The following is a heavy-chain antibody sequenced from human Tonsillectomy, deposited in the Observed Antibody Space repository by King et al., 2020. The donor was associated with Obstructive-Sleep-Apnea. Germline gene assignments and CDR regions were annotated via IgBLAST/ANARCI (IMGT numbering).Heavy chain of an antibody. J-gene: IGHJ4*02. Sequence: QLQESGPGLVKPSETLSLTCTVSGGSISSYYWSWIRQSPGKGLEWIGYIYYSGTTNYNPSLKGRVTISVDTSKNQFSLKLSSVTAADTAVYYCARGVYYYDSRLDYWGQGTLVTVSS. V-gene: IGHV4-59*12. CDR2: IYYSGTT. CDR1: GGSISSYY. CDR3: ARGVYYYDSRLDY. D-gene: IGHD3-22*01.